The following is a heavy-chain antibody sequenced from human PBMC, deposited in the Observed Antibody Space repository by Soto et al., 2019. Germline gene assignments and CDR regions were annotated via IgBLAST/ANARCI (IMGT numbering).Heavy chain of an antibody. J-gene: IGHJ4*02. CDR2: IWYDGSNK. CDR3: ARDRASIVLVPAAGLDY. D-gene: IGHD2-2*01. CDR1: GFTFSSYG. Sequence: GGSLRLSCAASGFTFSSYGMHWVRQAPGKGLEWVAVIWYDGSNKYYADSVKGRFTISRDNSKNTLYLQMNSLRAEDTAVYYCARDRASIVLVPAAGLDYWGQGTLVTVSS. V-gene: IGHV3-33*01.